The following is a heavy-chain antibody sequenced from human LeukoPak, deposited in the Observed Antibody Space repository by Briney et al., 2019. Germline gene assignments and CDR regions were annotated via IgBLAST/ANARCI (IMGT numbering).Heavy chain of an antibody. CDR3: ARDNYDSSGYYSDY. CDR2: IIPIFGTA. D-gene: IGHD3-22*01. V-gene: IGHV1-69*05. Sequence: ASVKVSCKASGYTFITYGISWVRQAPGQGLEWMGGIIPIFGTANYAQKFQGRVTITTDESTSTAYMELSSLRSEDTAVYYCARDNYDSSGYYSDYWGRGTLVTVSS. J-gene: IGHJ4*02. CDR1: GYTFITYG.